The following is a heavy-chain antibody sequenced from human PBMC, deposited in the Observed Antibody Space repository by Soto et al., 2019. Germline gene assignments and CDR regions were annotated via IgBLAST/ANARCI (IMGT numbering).Heavy chain of an antibody. V-gene: IGHV3-23*01. CDR3: AKGWQRPDY. J-gene: IGHJ4*02. Sequence: GSLRLSCAASGFTFTSYGMTWVRQAPGKGLDWVSAISGSGGDTYYADSVKGRFTISRDNSKNMLYLQMNSLRAEDTAVYYCAKGWQRPDYWGQGTLVTVSS. CDR2: ISGSGGDT. CDR1: GFTFTSYG. D-gene: IGHD6-25*01.